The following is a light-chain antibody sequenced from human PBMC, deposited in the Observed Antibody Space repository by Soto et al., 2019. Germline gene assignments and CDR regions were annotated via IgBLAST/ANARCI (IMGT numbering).Light chain of an antibody. CDR2: GAS. V-gene: IGKV3D-15*01. CDR1: QSVSSN. Sequence: EIVMTQSPATLSVSPGERATLSCRASQSVSSNLAWYQQKPGQAPRLLIYGASTRATGIPARFSGSGSGTEFTLTISSLQSEDFAVYYCQQYNNWLPRITFGQGTRLEIK. J-gene: IGKJ5*01. CDR3: QQYNNWLPRIT.